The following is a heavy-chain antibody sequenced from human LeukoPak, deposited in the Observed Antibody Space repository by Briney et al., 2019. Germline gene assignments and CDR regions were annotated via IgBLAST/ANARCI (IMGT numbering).Heavy chain of an antibody. D-gene: IGHD3-22*01. J-gene: IGHJ3*02. CDR3: ARDRRYSDNSGSAFDI. CDR1: GGSISSYY. V-gene: IGHV4-59*01. Sequence: SETLSLTSTVSGGSISSYYWSWIGQRPGKGLEWIGYIYYSGSTNYNPSLKSRVTISVDTSKNQFSLKLNSVTAADTAVYYCARDRRYSDNSGSAFDIWGQGTMVTVSS. CDR2: IYYSGST.